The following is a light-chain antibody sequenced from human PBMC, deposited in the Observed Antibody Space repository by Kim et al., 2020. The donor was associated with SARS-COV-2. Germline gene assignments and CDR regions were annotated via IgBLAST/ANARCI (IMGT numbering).Light chain of an antibody. CDR1: SLKTSY. V-gene: IGLV3-19*01. Sequence: VALGQTIRITCQGDSLKTSYTNWYQQKPGQAPVVVVYGKNHRPSGIPDRFSASSSGNVVSLTITGAQAEDEADYYCDSRDSSGNHVFGTGTKVTVL. CDR3: DSRDSSGNHV. J-gene: IGLJ1*01. CDR2: GKN.